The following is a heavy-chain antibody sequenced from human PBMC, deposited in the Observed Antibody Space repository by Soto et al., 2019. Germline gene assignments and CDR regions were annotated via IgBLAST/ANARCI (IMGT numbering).Heavy chain of an antibody. J-gene: IGHJ6*02. Sequence: QVQLVQSGAEVKKPGASVKVSCKASGYTFTGYYMHWVRQAPGQGLEWMGWINPNSGGTNYAQKFQGWVTMTRDTSISTAYMELSRLRSDDTAVYYCARGPSVVVPAAIYYYGMDVWGQGTTVTVSS. V-gene: IGHV1-2*04. CDR2: INPNSGGT. CDR3: ARGPSVVVPAAIYYYGMDV. CDR1: GYTFTGYY. D-gene: IGHD2-2*01.